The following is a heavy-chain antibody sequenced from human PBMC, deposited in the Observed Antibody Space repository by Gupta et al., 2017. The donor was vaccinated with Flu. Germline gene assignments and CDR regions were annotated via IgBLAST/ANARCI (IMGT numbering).Heavy chain of an antibody. CDR2: RFYDGTKK. J-gene: IGHJ4*02. Sequence: QGQLVESGGGVVHPGRSLRLPCAVSGFSFCTYGMHWVRQAPDKGMEWVAARFYDGTKKDYADSVKGRFTISRDNSKNTLYLQVNSLRAEDTAVYYCAKDTGPIMGGTLGFDFWGQGTLVTVSS. CDR1: GFSFCTYG. D-gene: IGHD1-26*01. CDR3: AKDTGPIMGGTLGFDF. V-gene: IGHV3-30*18.